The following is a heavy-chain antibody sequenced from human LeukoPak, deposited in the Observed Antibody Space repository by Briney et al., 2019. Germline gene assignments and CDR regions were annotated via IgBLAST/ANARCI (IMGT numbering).Heavy chain of an antibody. CDR2: ISSSSSYI. J-gene: IGHJ4*02. V-gene: IGHV3-21*01. CDR1: GFTFSSYS. CDR3: ARDLLSDKSFDY. Sequence: GGSLRLSCAASGFTFSSYSMNWVRQAPGKGLEWVSSISSSSSYIYYADSVKGRFTISRDNAKNSLYLQMNSLRAEDTAVYYCARDLLSDKSFDYWGQGTLVTVSS.